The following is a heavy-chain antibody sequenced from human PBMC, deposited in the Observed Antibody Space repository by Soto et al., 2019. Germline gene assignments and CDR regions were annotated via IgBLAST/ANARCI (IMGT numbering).Heavy chain of an antibody. Sequence: QLHLVQSGAVVKKPGASVTVSCSASGYPVTAYYMHWVRQAPGRGLEWMGGINPATGAAKYTQTFQGRVTMTRATSTSTVFLELSGLTSEGTAVFFCARGVGVGVAGSAAFDMWGQGTMVTVSS. CDR3: ARGVGVGVAGSAAFDM. CDR2: INPATGAA. CDR1: GYPVTAYY. J-gene: IGHJ3*02. D-gene: IGHD3-3*01. V-gene: IGHV1-2*02.